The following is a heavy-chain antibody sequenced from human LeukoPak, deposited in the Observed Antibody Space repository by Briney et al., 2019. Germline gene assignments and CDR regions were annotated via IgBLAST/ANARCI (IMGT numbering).Heavy chain of an antibody. D-gene: IGHD3-10*01. V-gene: IGHV3-48*02. J-gene: IGHJ4*02. CDR2: ISSSSSTI. Sequence: GGSLRLSCAASGFTFSSYSMNWVRQAPGKGLEWVSYISSSSSTIYYAGSVKGRFTISRDNAKNSLYLQMNSLRDEDTAVYYCARDLTFGSVPEWSYWGQGTLVTVSS. CDR3: ARDLTFGSVPEWSY. CDR1: GFTFSSYS.